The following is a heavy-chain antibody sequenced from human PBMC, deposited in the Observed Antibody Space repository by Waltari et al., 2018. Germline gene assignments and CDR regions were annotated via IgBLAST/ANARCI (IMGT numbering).Heavy chain of an antibody. CDR3: ATYIGASIGTAAFDV. CDR2: ISYSGAT. Sequence: GWVPQPPGKGLEWTATISYSGATYNNPSLKSRVTISVDTSKNQFSLKLSSVTAADTAVYYCATYIGASIGTAAFDVWGQGTMVTVSS. V-gene: IGHV4-39*01. J-gene: IGHJ3*01. D-gene: IGHD3-16*01.